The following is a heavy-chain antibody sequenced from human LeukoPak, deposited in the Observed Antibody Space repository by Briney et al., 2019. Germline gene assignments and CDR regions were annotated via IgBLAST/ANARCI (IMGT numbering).Heavy chain of an antibody. J-gene: IGHJ3*02. D-gene: IGHD6-19*01. CDR1: GYTFTSYG. Sequence: ASVKVSCKASGYTFTSYGISWVRQAPGQGLEWMGWISAYNGNTNYAQKLQGRVTMTRDTSISTAYMELSRLRSDDTAVYYCAAVAGLGNAFDIWGQGTMVTVSS. CDR2: ISAYNGNT. V-gene: IGHV1-18*01. CDR3: AAVAGLGNAFDI.